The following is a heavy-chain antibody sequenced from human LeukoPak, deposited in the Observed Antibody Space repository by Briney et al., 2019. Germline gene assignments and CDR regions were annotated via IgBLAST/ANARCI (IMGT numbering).Heavy chain of an antibody. D-gene: IGHD3-22*01. CDR1: GYTFTSYG. V-gene: IGHV1-18*01. CDR3: TRAPPGMTMMTDY. CDR2: VSTNDGNT. Sequence: ASVKVSCKASGYTFTSYGISWVRQAPGQGLEWMGWVSTNDGNTVYAQRLQGRVTMTTDTSTSVAYMELRSLTSDDTAVYYCTRAPPGMTMMTDYWGQGTLVTVSS. J-gene: IGHJ4*02.